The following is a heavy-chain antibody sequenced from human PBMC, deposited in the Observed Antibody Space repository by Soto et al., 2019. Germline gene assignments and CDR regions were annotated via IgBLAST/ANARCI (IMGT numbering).Heavy chain of an antibody. CDR2: IIPIFGTA. CDR1: GGTFSSYA. Sequence: QVQLVQSGAEVKKPGSSVKVSCKASGGTFSSYAISWVRQAPGQGLEWMGGIIPIFGTAKYAQKFQGRVTITADESPSTADMGRSRLRSEDTAVYFCARAKYYYSSGYYGVFDCWGQGALVIVSS. D-gene: IGHD3-22*01. CDR3: ARAKYYYSSGYYGVFDC. J-gene: IGHJ4*02. V-gene: IGHV1-69*12.